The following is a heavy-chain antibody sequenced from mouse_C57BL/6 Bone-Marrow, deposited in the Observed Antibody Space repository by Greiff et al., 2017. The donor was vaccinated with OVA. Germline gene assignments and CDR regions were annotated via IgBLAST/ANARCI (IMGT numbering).Heavy chain of an antibody. CDR3: ARYDYGSSHWYFDV. D-gene: IGHD1-1*01. CDR1: GYSFTGYF. V-gene: IGHV1-20*01. J-gene: IGHJ1*03. Sequence: VQLQQSGPELVKPGDSVKISCKASGYSFTGYFMNWVMQSHGKSLEWIGRINPYNGDTFYNQKFKGKATLTVDKSSSTAHMERRSLTSEDSAVYYCARYDYGSSHWYFDVWGTGTTVTVSS. CDR2: INPYNGDT.